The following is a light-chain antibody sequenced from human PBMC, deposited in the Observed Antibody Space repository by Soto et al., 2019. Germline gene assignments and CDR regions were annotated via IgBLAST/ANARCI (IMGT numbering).Light chain of an antibody. V-gene: IGKV3-15*01. CDR1: QSVSTN. CDR3: QQYNDWPSNT. Sequence: EIEMTQSPATLPVSPGERATLSCRASQSVSTNLAWYQQKPGQAPRLLIYGASTRAPGFPARFTGSGSGTEFTLTIRSLQSEDSAVYYCQQYNDWPSNTFGQGTKLEIK. J-gene: IGKJ2*01. CDR2: GAS.